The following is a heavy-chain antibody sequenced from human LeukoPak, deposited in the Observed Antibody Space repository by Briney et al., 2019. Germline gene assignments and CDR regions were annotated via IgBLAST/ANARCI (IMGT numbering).Heavy chain of an antibody. CDR2: IYYSGST. CDR1: SISSXDYY. J-gene: IGHJ4*02. V-gene: IGHV4-30-4*01. CDR3: ARVPNYDFWSGYFDY. D-gene: IGHD3-3*01. Sequence: SISSXDYYWSWIRQPPGKGLEWIGYIYYSGSTYYNPSLKSRVTISVDTSKNQFSLKLSSVTAADTAVYYCARVPNYDFWSGYFDYWGQGTLVTVSS.